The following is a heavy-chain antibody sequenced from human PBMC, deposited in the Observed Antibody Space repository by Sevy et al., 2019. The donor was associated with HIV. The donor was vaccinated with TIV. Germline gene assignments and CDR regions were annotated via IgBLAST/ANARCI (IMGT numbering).Heavy chain of an antibody. CDR3: TRGVTKIIGGGYYFDY. V-gene: IGHV1-69*13. CDR1: GVTFNSYS. D-gene: IGHD3-22*01. Sequence: ASVKVSCKASGVTFNSYSFHWVRQAPGQGLEWMGGIIPMFGTTDYAQKFQGRVKISADESTSTVYMEQSSLRSEDTAVYYCTRGVTKIIGGGYYFDYWGQGTLVTVSS. CDR2: IIPMFGTT. J-gene: IGHJ4*02.